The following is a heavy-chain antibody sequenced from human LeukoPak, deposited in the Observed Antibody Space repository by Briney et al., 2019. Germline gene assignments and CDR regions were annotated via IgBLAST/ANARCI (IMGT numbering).Heavy chain of an antibody. J-gene: IGHJ4*02. D-gene: IGHD3-10*01. Sequence: GGSLRLSCAASGFTFSSYSMNWVRQAPGKGLEWVSSISSSSSYIYYADSVKGRFTISRDNAKNSLYLQMNSLRAEDTAVYYCAKRDLWFGEFPYYFDYWGQGTLVTVFS. CDR3: AKRDLWFGEFPYYFDY. CDR2: ISSSSSYI. V-gene: IGHV3-21*01. CDR1: GFTFSSYS.